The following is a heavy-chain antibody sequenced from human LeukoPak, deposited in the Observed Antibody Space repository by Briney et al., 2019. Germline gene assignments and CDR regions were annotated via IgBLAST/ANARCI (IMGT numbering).Heavy chain of an antibody. CDR1: GYAFTSYG. CDR3: ARDRYYYDSSGYPFDY. CDR2: IIPIFGTA. J-gene: IGHJ4*02. V-gene: IGHV1-69*05. D-gene: IGHD3-22*01. Sequence: SVKVSCKASGYAFTSYGISWVRQAPGQGLEWMGRIIPIFGTANYAQKFQGRVTITTDESTSTAYMELSSLRSEDTAVYYCARDRYYYDSSGYPFDYWGQGTLVTVSS.